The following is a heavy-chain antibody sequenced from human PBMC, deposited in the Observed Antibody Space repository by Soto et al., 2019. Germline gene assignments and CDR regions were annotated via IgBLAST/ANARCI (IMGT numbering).Heavy chain of an antibody. CDR2: INPNTGGT. V-gene: IGHV1-2*04. Sequence: QVQLVQSGAEVKKPGASVKVSCKSSGYTFTGYYIHWVRQAPGQGLEWLGWINPNTGGTNYAQKFQGWVTMTRDTSISTAYMELTRLRSDDTAVYYCARSRDGWYRWFDPWGQGTLVTVSS. D-gene: IGHD6-19*01. CDR1: GYTFTGYY. CDR3: ARSRDGWYRWFDP. J-gene: IGHJ5*02.